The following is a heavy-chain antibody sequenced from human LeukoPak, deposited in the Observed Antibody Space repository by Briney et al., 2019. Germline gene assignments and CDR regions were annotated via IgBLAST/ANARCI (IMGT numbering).Heavy chain of an antibody. Sequence: TGGSLRLSCAASGLTVTSNHMSWVRQAPGKGLEWVSLIKSDGTTEYADSVKGRFTISRDNSKNTLFLQMNSLRAEDTAVYYCARLRRGYWGRGTPVTVSS. V-gene: IGHV3-53*01. CDR1: GLTVTSNH. J-gene: IGHJ4*02. CDR2: IKSDGTT. CDR3: ARLRRGY.